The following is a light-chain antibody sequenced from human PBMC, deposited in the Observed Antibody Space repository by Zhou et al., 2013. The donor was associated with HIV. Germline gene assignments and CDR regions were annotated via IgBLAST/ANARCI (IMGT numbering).Light chain of an antibody. CDR2: AAS. Sequence: AIRMTQSPSSFSASTGDRVTITCRASQGISSYLAWYQQKPGKAPKLLIYAASTLQSGVPSRFSGSGSGTDFTLTISSLQSEDFAVYYCQQYNDRPPWTFGQGTKLEIK. CDR1: QGISSY. CDR3: QQYNDRPPWT. J-gene: IGKJ2*02. V-gene: IGKV1-8*01.